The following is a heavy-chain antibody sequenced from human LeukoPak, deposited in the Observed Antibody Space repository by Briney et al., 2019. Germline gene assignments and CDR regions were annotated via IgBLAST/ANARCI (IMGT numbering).Heavy chain of an antibody. CDR1: GYTFTAYY. Sequence: ASVMVSCKASGYTFTAYYIHWVRQAPGQGLEWMGWINPNSGDTNYAQKFQDRVTLTRDTSISTAYMELTNLRSDDTAVYYCARPNGDFYNWFDPWGQGTLVTVSP. CDR2: INPNSGDT. D-gene: IGHD2-21*02. V-gene: IGHV1-2*02. J-gene: IGHJ5*02. CDR3: ARPNGDFYNWFDP.